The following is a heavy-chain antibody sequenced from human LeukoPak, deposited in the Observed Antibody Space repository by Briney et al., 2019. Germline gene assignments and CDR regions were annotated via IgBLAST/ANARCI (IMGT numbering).Heavy chain of an antibody. Sequence: GGSLRLSCAASGFTVSSKYISWVRQAPGKGLEWVSILYSAGSTYYADSVRGRFTISRDNSKNTLYLQMNSLRAEDTAVYYCAKDSGGSYSGYMDVWGKGTTVTVSS. J-gene: IGHJ6*03. CDR3: AKDSGGSYSGYMDV. CDR2: LYSAGST. D-gene: IGHD1-26*01. V-gene: IGHV3-66*02. CDR1: GFTVSSKY.